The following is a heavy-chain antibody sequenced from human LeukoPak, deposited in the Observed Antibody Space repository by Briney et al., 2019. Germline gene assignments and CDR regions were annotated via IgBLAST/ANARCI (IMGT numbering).Heavy chain of an antibody. V-gene: IGHV3-9*01. J-gene: IGHJ5*02. Sequence: GRSLRLSCAASGFTFDDFAMHWVRQAPGKGLEWVSGISWNSGSIGYADSVKGRFTISRDNAKNSLYLQMNSLRAEDTALYYCAKDNRPSIAMTGWNWFDPWGQGTLVTVSS. CDR3: AKDNRPSIAMTGWNWFDP. CDR2: ISWNSGSI. CDR1: GFTFDDFA. D-gene: IGHD6-19*01.